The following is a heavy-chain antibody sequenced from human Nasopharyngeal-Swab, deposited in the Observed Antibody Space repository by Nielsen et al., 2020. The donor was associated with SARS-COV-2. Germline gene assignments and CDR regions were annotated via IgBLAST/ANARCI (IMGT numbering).Heavy chain of an antibody. CDR3: ARGLWSSLRLLGGMDV. J-gene: IGHJ6*02. CDR1: GFTFSDYY. CDR2: ISSSGSTI. V-gene: IGHV3-11*04. Sequence: GESLKLSCAASGFTFSDYYMSWIRQAPGKGLEWVSYISSSGSTIYYADSVKGRFTISRDNAKNSLYLQMNSLRAEDTAVYYCARGLWSSLRLLGGMDVWGQGTTVTVSS. D-gene: IGHD4/OR15-4a*01.